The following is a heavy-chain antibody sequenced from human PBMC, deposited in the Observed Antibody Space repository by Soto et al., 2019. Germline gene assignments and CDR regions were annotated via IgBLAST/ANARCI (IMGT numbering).Heavy chain of an antibody. V-gene: IGHV3-23*01. CDR2: IIGSGGST. CDR1: GFTIRTYA. CDR3: ARLEGLATISYYFDF. D-gene: IGHD1-1*01. Sequence: GGSMRLSCAASGFTIRTYAMNWVSQVPGKGLEWVSGIIGSGGSTYYADSVKGRFTISRDNSKNTVFLQMNRLRAEDSAVYFCARLEGLATISYYFDFWGPGALVTVSS. J-gene: IGHJ4*02.